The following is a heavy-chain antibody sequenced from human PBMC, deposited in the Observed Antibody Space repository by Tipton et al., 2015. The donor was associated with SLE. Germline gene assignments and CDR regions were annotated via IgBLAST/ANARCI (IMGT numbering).Heavy chain of an antibody. CDR2: IFYRGSA. CDR1: GGSISSSSYY. V-gene: IGHV4-39*07. D-gene: IGHD3-10*01. CDR3: ARGRDYYGFFDS. J-gene: IGHJ4*02. Sequence: GLVKPSETLSLTCTVSGGSISSSSYYWGWIRQPPGKGLEWIGSIFYRGSAYYNPSLESRVTISRDTSKNQFSLKLTSVTAADTAVYFCARGRDYYGFFDSWGQGTLVTVSS.